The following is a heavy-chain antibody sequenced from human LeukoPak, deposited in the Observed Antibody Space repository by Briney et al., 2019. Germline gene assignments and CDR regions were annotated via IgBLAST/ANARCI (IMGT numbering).Heavy chain of an antibody. J-gene: IGHJ4*02. CDR1: GFTFSSYA. CDR3: ARHYFDY. CDR2: ISYDGSNK. Sequence: GRSLRLSCAASGFTFSSYAMHWVRQAPGKGLEWVAVISYDGSNKYYAGSVKGRFTISRDNSKNTLYLQMNSLRAEDTAVYYCARHYFDYWGQGTLVTVSS. V-gene: IGHV3-30-3*01.